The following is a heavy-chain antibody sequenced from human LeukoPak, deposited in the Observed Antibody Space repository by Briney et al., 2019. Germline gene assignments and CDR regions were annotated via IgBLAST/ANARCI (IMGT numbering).Heavy chain of an antibody. J-gene: IGHJ4*02. CDR1: GYSFSMYW. CDR2: IYPGDSDT. D-gene: IGHD6-19*01. Sequence: PGESLKISCKGSGYSFSMYWIAWVRQMPGKGLECMGIIYPGDSDTRYSPSFQGQVTISADKSINTAYLQWSTLKASGIAMYYCARRGAGDYFDYWGQGALVTVSS. V-gene: IGHV5-51*01. CDR3: ARRGAGDYFDY.